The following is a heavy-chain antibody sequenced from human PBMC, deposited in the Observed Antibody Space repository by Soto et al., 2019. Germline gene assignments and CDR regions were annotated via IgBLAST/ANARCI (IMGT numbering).Heavy chain of an antibody. Sequence: LGESLKISCKGSGYSFTSYWIGWVRQMPGKGLEWMGIIYPGDSDTRYSPSFQGQVTISADKSISTAYLQWSSLKASDTAMYYCARGLRYFDWLLGPYYYYGMDVWGQGTTVTVSS. CDR1: GYSFTSYW. J-gene: IGHJ6*02. V-gene: IGHV5-51*01. CDR3: ARGLRYFDWLLGPYYYYGMDV. CDR2: IYPGDSDT. D-gene: IGHD3-9*01.